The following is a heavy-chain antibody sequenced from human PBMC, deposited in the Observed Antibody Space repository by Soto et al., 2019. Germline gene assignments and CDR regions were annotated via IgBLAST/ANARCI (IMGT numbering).Heavy chain of an antibody. CDR1: GGSFSGYY. J-gene: IGHJ5*02. Sequence: PSEPLSLTCAAYGGSFSGYYWSWIRQPPGKGLEWIGEINHSGSTNYNPSLKSRVTISVDTSKNQFSLKLSSVTAADTAVYYCARAYPLKVRGVISWFDTWGQGTLVTVSS. CDR3: ARAYPLKVRGVISWFDT. D-gene: IGHD3-10*01. V-gene: IGHV4-34*01. CDR2: INHSGST.